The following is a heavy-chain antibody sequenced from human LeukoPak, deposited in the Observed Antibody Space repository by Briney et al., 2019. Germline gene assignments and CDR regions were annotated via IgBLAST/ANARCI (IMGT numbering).Heavy chain of an antibody. CDR3: ARAPIAITKSAFPDAFDF. Sequence: SETLSLTCTVSGDSVSGHYWSWIRQTPGKGLEWIGYVSYSGGTNYNPSLKRRVSISLDTSKNQFSLTLSSPAAADPAVYYCARAPIAITKSAFPDAFDFWGQGTMVTVSS. J-gene: IGHJ3*01. CDR1: GDSVSGHY. CDR2: VSYSGGT. V-gene: IGHV4-59*02. D-gene: IGHD5-12*01.